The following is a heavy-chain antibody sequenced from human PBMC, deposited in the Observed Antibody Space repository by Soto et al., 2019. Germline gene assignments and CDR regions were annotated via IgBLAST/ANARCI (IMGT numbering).Heavy chain of an antibody. CDR2: IDWDDDK. CDR1: GFSLSTSGMC. Sequence: SGPTLVNPTQTLTLTCTFSGFSLSTSGMCVSWIRQPPGKALEWLARIDWDDDKYYSTSLKTRLTISKDTSKNQVVLTMTNMDPVDTATYYCARIRRMGYDFWSGYAPGAFDIWGQGTMVTVSS. V-gene: IGHV2-70*11. D-gene: IGHD3-3*01. J-gene: IGHJ3*02. CDR3: ARIRRMGYDFWSGYAPGAFDI.